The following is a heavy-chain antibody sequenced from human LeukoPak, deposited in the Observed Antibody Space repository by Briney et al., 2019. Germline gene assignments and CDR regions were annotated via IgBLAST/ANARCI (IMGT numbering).Heavy chain of an antibody. CDR1: GYTFTSYA. J-gene: IGHJ5*02. CDR2: INAGNGNT. Sequence: ASVNVSFKASGYTFTSYAMHWVRQAPGQRLEWMGWINAGNGNTKYSQKFQGRVTITRDTSASTAYMELSSLRSEDTAVYYCARDIGITMVRGAPAGWFDPWGQGTLVTVSS. D-gene: IGHD3-10*01. V-gene: IGHV1-3*01. CDR3: ARDIGITMVRGAPAGWFDP.